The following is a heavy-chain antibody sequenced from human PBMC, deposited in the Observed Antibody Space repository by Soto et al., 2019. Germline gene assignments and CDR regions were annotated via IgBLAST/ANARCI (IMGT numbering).Heavy chain of an antibody. V-gene: IGHV1-69*06. J-gene: IGHJ3*02. CDR2: IIPIFGTA. Sequence: SVKVSCKASGGAFSSYAISWVRQAPGQGLEWMGGIIPIFGTANYAQKFQGRVTITADKSTSTAYMELSSLRSEDTAGYYCARDSRGGAFDIWGQGTMVTVSS. CDR1: GGAFSSYA. CDR3: ARDSRGGAFDI.